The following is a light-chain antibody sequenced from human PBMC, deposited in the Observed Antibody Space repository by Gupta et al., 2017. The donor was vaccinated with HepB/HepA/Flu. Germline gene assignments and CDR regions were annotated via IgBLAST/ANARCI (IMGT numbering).Light chain of an antibody. CDR3: SSDTSSSTVV. Sequence: QSALTQPASVSGSPGQSITISCTGTSSDVGGYNYVSWYQQHPGKAPKLMIYDVSNRPSGVSNRFSGSKSGNTASLTISGLKEEDEADYYCSSDTSSSTVVFGGGTKLTVL. CDR2: DVS. V-gene: IGLV2-14*03. J-gene: IGLJ2*01. CDR1: SSDVGGYNY.